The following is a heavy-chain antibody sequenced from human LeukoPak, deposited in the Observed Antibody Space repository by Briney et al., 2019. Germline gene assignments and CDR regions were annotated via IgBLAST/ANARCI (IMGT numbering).Heavy chain of an antibody. D-gene: IGHD4-23*01. V-gene: IGHV1-8*01. CDR2: IHPNSGKT. CDR1: GYTFRSYE. CDR3: ARGHYGGNRYFDI. Sequence: ASVKVSCKASGYTFRSYEINWVRQAPGQGLEWVGWIHPNSGKTGYAQKFQGRVTMTRDSSTETAFMELSSLKFDDAAIFYCARGHYGGNRYFDIWGQGTLVSVSS. J-gene: IGHJ4*02.